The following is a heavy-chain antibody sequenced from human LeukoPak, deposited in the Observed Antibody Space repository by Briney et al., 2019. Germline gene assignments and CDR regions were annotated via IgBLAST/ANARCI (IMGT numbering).Heavy chain of an antibody. CDR2: ITASGTDT. CDR1: GFSVSTYP. Sequence: GGSLRLSCTASGFSVSTYPMAWVRQAPGKGLQWVSTITASGTDTFYADSVKGRFTISRDNSKNTLSLQMNSLRAEDTALYYCAKYSSGWVNNYWGQGTLVTVSS. D-gene: IGHD6-19*01. V-gene: IGHV3-23*01. CDR3: AKYSSGWVNNY. J-gene: IGHJ4*02.